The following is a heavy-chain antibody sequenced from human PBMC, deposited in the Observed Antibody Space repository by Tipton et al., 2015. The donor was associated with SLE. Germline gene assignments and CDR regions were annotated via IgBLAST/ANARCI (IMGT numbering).Heavy chain of an antibody. V-gene: IGHV1-24*01. CDR2: FDPEDGET. CDR1: GYTFTGLS. CDR3: AAVSVSGIEGSAFDI. Sequence: QVQLVQSGAEVKKPGASVKVSCKASGYTFTGLSMYWVRQAPGKGLEWMGTFDPEDGETIYAQKFQGRIAMTEDTSTDRAYMELNSLRFEDTAVYYCAAVSVSGIEGSAFDIWGQGTMVTVSS. J-gene: IGHJ3*02. D-gene: IGHD1-1*01.